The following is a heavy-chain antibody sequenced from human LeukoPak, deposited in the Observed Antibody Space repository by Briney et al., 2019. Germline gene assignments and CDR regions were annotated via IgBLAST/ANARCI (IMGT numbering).Heavy chain of an antibody. V-gene: IGHV4-34*01. CDR3: ATGQLKGAAGIFSVCFDP. CDR2: INHSGST. J-gene: IGHJ5*02. Sequence: SETLSLTCAVYGGSFSGYYWSWIRQPPGKGLEWIGEINHSGSTNYNPSLKSRVTISVYTSKNQFSLKLSSVTATDTAVYYCATGQLKGAAGIFSVCFDPWGQGTLVTVSS. CDR1: GGSFSGYY. D-gene: IGHD6-13*01.